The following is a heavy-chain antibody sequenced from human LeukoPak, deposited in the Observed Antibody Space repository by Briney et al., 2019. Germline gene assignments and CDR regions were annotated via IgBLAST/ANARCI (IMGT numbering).Heavy chain of an antibody. CDR3: AKVGYVWGSYRYSVVDY. J-gene: IGHJ4*02. CDR1: GFTFSSYA. V-gene: IGHV3-23*01. D-gene: IGHD3-16*02. Sequence: GGSLRLSCAASGFTFSSYAMSWVRQAPGKGLEWVSAISGSGGSTYYADSVKGRFTIPRDNSKNTLYLQMNSLRAEDTAVYYCAKVGYVWGSYRYSVVDYWGQGTLVTVSS. CDR2: ISGSGGST.